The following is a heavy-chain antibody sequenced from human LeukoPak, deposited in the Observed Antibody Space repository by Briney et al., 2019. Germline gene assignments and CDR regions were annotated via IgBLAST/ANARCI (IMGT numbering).Heavy chain of an antibody. CDR1: GGSISSSSYY. CDR2: IYYSGST. J-gene: IGHJ4*02. V-gene: IGHV4-39*01. Sequence: SETLSLTCTVSGGSISSSSYYWGWIRQPPGKGLEWIGSIYYSGSTYYNPSLRSRVTISVDTSKNQFSLKLSSVTAADTAVYYCARNLYLCYFDYWGQGTLVTVSS. CDR3: ARNLYLCYFDY.